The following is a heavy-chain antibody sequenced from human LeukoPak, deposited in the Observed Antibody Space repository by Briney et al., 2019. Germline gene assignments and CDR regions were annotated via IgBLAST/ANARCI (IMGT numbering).Heavy chain of an antibody. V-gene: IGHV3-64*01. CDR3: ASWGTSKDY. D-gene: IGHD3-16*01. J-gene: IGHJ4*02. CDR1: GFTFSSYA. Sequence: GGSLRLSCAASGFTFSSYAMHWVRQAPGKGLEYVSAISSNGGSTYYANSVKGRFTISRDNSKNTLYLQMGSLRAEDMAVYYCASWGTSKDYWGQGTLVTVSS. CDR2: ISSNGGST.